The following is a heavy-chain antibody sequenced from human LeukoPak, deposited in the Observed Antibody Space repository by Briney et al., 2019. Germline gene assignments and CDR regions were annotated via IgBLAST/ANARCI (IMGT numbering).Heavy chain of an antibody. CDR1: GFTFSNAW. CDR2: IKSKTDGGTT. D-gene: IGHD3-16*01. J-gene: IGHJ4*02. V-gene: IGHV3-15*01. Sequence: PGGSLRLSCAASGFTFSNAWMSWVRQAPGKGLEWVGRIKSKTDGGTTDYAAPVKGRFTISRDDSKNTLYLQMNSLRAEDTAVYYCAKDSGGSFLVSEIDSWGQGTLVTVSS. CDR3: AKDSGGSFLVSEIDS.